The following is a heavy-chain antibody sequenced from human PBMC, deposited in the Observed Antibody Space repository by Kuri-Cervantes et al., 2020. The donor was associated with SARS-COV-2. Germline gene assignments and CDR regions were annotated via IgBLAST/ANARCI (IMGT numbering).Heavy chain of an antibody. V-gene: IGHV3-53*05. CDR3: ARLYYYDSSARNPGAYYGMDV. CDR2: IYSGGST. CDR1: GFTVSSNY. D-gene: IGHD3-22*01. J-gene: IGHJ6*02. Sequence: GGSLRLSCAASGFTVSSNYMSWVRQAPGKGLEWVSVIYSGGSTFYADSVKGRFTISRDNSKNTLYLQMNSLRAEDTAVYYCARLYYYDSSARNPGAYYGMDVWGQGTTVTVSS.